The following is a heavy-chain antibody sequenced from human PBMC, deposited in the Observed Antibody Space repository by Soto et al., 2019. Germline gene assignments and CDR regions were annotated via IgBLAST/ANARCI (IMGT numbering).Heavy chain of an antibody. Sequence: SETLSLTCAVYGGSFSGYYWSWIRQPPGKGLEWIGEINHSGSTNYNPSLKSRVTISVDTSKNQFSLKLSSVTAADTAVYYCARVPPNWDRIDYWGQGTLVTVSS. CDR2: INHSGST. V-gene: IGHV4-34*01. J-gene: IGHJ4*02. CDR3: ARVPPNWDRIDY. D-gene: IGHD7-27*01. CDR1: GGSFSGYY.